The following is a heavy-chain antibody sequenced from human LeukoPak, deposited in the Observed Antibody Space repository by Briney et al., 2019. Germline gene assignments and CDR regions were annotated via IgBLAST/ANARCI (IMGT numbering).Heavy chain of an antibody. J-gene: IGHJ5*02. D-gene: IGHD6-13*01. Sequence: SETLSLTCTVSGGSISSSSYYWGWIRQPPGKGLEWIGSIYYSGSTYYNPSLKSRVTISVDTSKNQFSLKLSSVTAADTAVYYCARDLYSSSWYLGIDPWGQGTLDTVSS. CDR3: ARDLYSSSWYLGIDP. CDR2: IYYSGST. V-gene: IGHV4-39*07. CDR1: GGSISSSSYY.